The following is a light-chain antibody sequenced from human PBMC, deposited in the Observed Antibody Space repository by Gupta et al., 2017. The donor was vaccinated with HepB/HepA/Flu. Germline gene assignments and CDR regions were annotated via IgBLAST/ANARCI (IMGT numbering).Light chain of an antibody. Sequence: DIQMTQSPSSLSASVGDRVTITCRASQSISRYLNWYQQKPGKAPKLLIYAASRLKSGVPSRFSGSGSGTDFTLTISRPQPEDFANYYCQQRNSTPWTFGQGTKVEIK. V-gene: IGKV1-39*01. CDR1: QSISRY. J-gene: IGKJ1*01. CDR3: QQRNSTPWT. CDR2: AAS.